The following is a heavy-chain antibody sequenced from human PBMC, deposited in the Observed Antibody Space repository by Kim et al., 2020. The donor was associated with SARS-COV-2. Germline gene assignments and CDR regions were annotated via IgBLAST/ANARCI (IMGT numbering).Heavy chain of an antibody. D-gene: IGHD2-21*02. J-gene: IGHJ6*02. CDR3: AKKGDWEKLLTGVDA. Sequence: ADSVNSRFTISRSNSKNTLYLQMNSLRPEDTAVYYCAKKGDWEKLLTGVDAWGQETTVIVSS. V-gene: IGHV3-30*02.